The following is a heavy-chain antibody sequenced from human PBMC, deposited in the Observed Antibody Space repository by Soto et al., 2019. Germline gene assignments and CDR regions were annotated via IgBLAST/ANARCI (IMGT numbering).Heavy chain of an antibody. Sequence: ESGGGLVQPGGSLRLSCAASGFTFTNYVMRWIRQAPGKGLEWVSSIDTTGGTTYYADSVKGRFTVSRDNSKNTLYLQLNNLRAEDTARYYCVKLGTLSCDDYWGQGTLVTVSS. D-gene: IGHD2-21*01. CDR2: IDTTGGTT. CDR3: VKLGTLSCDDY. J-gene: IGHJ4*02. V-gene: IGHV3-23*01. CDR1: GFTFTNYV.